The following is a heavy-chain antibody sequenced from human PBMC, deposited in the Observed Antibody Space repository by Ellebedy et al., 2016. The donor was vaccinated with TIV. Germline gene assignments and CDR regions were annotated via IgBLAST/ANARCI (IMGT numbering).Heavy chain of an antibody. CDR3: ASQRVGSGALDV. CDR2: SRSNANIYTT. CDR1: GFTFIGAN. V-gene: IGHV3-73*01. J-gene: IGHJ6*02. D-gene: IGHD1-26*01. Sequence: PGGSLRLSCAASGFTFIGANVHWVRQASGKGLEWVGRSRSNANIYTTGYGESVQGRFNTFRDDSKTTVYLQMNSLKTEDTAVYYCASQRVGSGALDVWGQGTTVTVSS.